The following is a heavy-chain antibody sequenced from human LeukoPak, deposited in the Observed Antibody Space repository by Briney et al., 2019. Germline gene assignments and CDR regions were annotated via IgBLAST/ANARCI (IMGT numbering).Heavy chain of an antibody. CDR2: ISAYNGNT. V-gene: IGHV1-18*01. D-gene: IGHD3-22*01. CDR1: GHTLTELS. Sequence: ASVKVSCKVSGHTLTELSMHWVRQAPGQGLEWMGWISAYNGNTNYAQKLQGRVTMTTDTSTSTAYMELRSLRSDDTAVYYCASQGGYYDSSGYPFDYWGQGTLVTVSS. CDR3: ASQGGYYDSSGYPFDY. J-gene: IGHJ4*02.